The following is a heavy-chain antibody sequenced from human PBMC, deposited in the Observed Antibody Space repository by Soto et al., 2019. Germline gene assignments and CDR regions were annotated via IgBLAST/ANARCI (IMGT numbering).Heavy chain of an antibody. CDR1: GFPFSSYG. V-gene: IGHV3-33*01. CDR3: ASSIN. J-gene: IGHJ1*01. CDR2: IWYDGSNK. Sequence: GSLRLSCAASGFPFSSYGMHWVRQAPGKGLDWVAVIWYDGSNKDYADSVKGRFTISRDNSKNTLFLQMNNLRVDDTAVYYCASSINWGQGTLVTVSS.